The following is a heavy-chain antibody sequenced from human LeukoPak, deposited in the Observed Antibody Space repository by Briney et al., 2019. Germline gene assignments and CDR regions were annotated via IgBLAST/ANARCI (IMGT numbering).Heavy chain of an antibody. CDR1: GFTFSNYA. V-gene: IGHV3-23*01. CDR2: ISGSGGTT. Sequence: GGSLRLSCAASGFTFSNYAMSWVRQAPGKGLEWVSAISGSGGTTFYADSVKGRFTISRDNSKNTLYLHMNSLRAEDTALYYCARNYYEPTYDYYFDCWGQGTLVTVSS. CDR3: ARNYYEPTYDYYFDC. D-gene: IGHD1-26*01. J-gene: IGHJ4*02.